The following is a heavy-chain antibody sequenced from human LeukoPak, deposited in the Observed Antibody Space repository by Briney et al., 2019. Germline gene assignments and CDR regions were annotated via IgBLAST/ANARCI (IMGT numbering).Heavy chain of an antibody. CDR2: ISNSAITM. J-gene: IGHJ6*02. CDR1: GFTFSDYY. Sequence: PGGSLRLSCAASGFTFSDYYMSWIRQAPGKGLEWVSYISNSAITMYYADSVKGRFTISRDNARNSLSLQMNSLTAEDTAVYYCARTYYDFSYAMDVWGQGTTVTVSS. V-gene: IGHV3-11*01. CDR3: ARTYYDFSYAMDV. D-gene: IGHD3-3*01.